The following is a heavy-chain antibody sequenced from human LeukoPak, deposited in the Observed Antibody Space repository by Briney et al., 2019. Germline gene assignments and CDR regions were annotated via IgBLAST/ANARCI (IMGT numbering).Heavy chain of an antibody. J-gene: IGHJ4*02. Sequence: GGSLRLSCAASGFTFSNYAMSWVRQAPGKGLEWVSSIRPSGGTTYYADAVKGRFTMSRDNSKKTVYVEMSSLRADDTAVYYCAKLIAVIAGAIDYWGQGTLVTVSS. CDR2: IRPSGGTT. D-gene: IGHD2-2*01. CDR3: AKLIAVIAGAIDY. CDR1: GFTFSNYA. V-gene: IGHV3-23*01.